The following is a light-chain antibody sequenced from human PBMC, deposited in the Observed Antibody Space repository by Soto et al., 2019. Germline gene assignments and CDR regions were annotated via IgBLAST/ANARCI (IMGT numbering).Light chain of an antibody. CDR1: NSNIGRND. CDR3: AAWDDTLRARV. V-gene: IGLV1-44*01. J-gene: IGLJ2*01. Sequence: QALVAQPPSASGTPGQRVTISCSGSNSNIGRNDVTWYQQVPGTAPQCLIYSNDQRPSGVPDRISGSRSGTSASLAISGLQSGDEAEYYCAAWDDTLRARVFGGGTKLTVL. CDR2: SND.